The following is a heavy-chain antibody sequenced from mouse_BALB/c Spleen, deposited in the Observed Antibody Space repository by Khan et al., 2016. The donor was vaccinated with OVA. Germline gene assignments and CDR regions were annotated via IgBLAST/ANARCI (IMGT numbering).Heavy chain of an antibody. V-gene: IGHV1-80*01. CDR2: IYPGDGNT. CDR1: GYAFSNYL. D-gene: IGHD2-14*01. Sequence: VELVESGAELVRPGSSVKISCKASGYAFSNYLMNWVKQGPGQGLEWIEQIYPGDGNTNYNGKFKDKATLTADNSSTTAYMQLSSLTSEDSAVYFCARSGYDYFAYWGQGTLVTVSA. CDR3: ARSGYDYFAY. J-gene: IGHJ3*01.